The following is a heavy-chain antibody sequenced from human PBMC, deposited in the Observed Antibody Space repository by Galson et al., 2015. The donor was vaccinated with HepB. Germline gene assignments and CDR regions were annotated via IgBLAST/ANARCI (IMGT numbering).Heavy chain of an antibody. D-gene: IGHD3-3*01. CDR2: ISYSGRT. J-gene: IGHJ4*02. V-gene: IGHV4-59*12. CDR3: ARQRASDDDFWSGYDYYFDY. Sequence: LSLTCTVSGASINSYYWSWIRQSPGKGLEWIGYISYSGRTSYNPSVTSRVSISIATSKNLLSLKLSSVTAADTAVYFCARQRASDDDFWSGYDYYFDYWGQGTLVTVSS. CDR1: GASINSYY.